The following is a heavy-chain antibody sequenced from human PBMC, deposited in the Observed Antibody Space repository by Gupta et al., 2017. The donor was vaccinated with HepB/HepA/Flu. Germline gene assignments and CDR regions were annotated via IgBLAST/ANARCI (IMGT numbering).Heavy chain of an antibody. CDR1: GYTFTASY. CDR2: LNPNSGNT. Sequence: QVQLVQSGAEVKKPGASVNVSCKASGYTFTASYIHWVRQAPGQALEWMGWLNPNSGNTLFAQRFQGRVTMTWDTSISTAYMALNSLRSDDTAVYYCARGDYNDLSAFEVWGQGTLFIVSS. CDR3: ARGDYNDLSAFEV. D-gene: IGHD3-22*01. J-gene: IGHJ3*01. V-gene: IGHV1-2*02.